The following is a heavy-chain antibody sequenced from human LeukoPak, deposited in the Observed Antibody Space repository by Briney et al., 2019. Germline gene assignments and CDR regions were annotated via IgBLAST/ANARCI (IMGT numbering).Heavy chain of an antibody. J-gene: IGHJ5*02. CDR3: ARDTMGDGYSYSINRYPNWFDP. Sequence: SETLSLTCTVSGGSISSYYWSWIRQPPGKGLEWIGYIYYSGSTNYNPSLKSRVTISVDTSKNQFSLKLSSVTAADTAVYYCARDTMGDGYSYSINRYPNWFDPWGQGTLVTVSS. CDR1: GGSISSYY. CDR2: IYYSGST. V-gene: IGHV4-59*01. D-gene: IGHD6-13*01.